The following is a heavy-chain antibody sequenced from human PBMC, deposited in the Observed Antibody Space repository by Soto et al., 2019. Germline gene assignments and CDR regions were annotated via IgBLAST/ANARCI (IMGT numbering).Heavy chain of an antibody. CDR3: ARDPTVVVTATYLPYYYYGMDV. D-gene: IGHD2-21*02. CDR1: GFTFSSYW. V-gene: IGHV3-7*01. Sequence: GGSLRLSCAASGFTFSSYWMSWFRQAPGKGLEWVANIKQDGSEKYYVDSVKGRFTISRDNAKNSLYLQMNSLRAEDTAVYYCARDPTVVVTATYLPYYYYGMDVWGQGTTVTVSS. CDR2: IKQDGSEK. J-gene: IGHJ6*02.